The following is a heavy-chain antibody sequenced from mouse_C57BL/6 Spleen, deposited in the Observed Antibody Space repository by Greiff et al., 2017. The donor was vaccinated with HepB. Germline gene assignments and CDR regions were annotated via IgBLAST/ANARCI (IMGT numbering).Heavy chain of an antibody. CDR1: GFTFSNYW. D-gene: IGHD1-3*01. Sequence: EVQVVESGGGLVQPGGSMKLSCVASGFTFSNYWMNWVRQSPEKGLEWVAQIRLKSDNYATHYAESVKGRFTISRDDSKSSVYLQMNNLRAEDTGIYYCITFYYAMDYWGQGTSVTVSS. CDR3: ITFYYAMDY. J-gene: IGHJ4*01. V-gene: IGHV6-3*01. CDR2: IRLKSDNYAT.